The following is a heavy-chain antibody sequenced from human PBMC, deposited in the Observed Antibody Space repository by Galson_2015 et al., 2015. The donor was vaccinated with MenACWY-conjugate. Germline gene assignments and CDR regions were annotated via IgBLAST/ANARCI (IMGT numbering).Heavy chain of an antibody. CDR1: GFIFNSYC. J-gene: IGHJ4*02. V-gene: IGHV3-21*01. D-gene: IGHD3-22*01. CDR3: ARSSVTFDSSGYYYVL. CDR2: ISSSNSYI. Sequence: SLRLSCAASGFIFNSYCMNWVRQAPGKGLEWVSSISSSNSYIYYADSVKGRFTISRDNARNSLYLQMNSLRAEDTAVYYCARSSVTFDSSGYYYVLGGQGTQVTVSS.